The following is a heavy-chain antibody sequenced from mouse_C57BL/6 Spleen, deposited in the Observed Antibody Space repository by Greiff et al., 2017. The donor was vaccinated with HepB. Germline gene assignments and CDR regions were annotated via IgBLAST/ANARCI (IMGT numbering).Heavy chain of an antibody. D-gene: IGHD1-1*01. CDR2: IYPRDGST. CDR1: GYTFTSYD. Sequence: LVESGPELVKPGASVKLSCKASGYTFTSYDINWVKQRPGQGLEWIGWIYPRDGSTKYNEKFKGKATLTVDTSSSTAYMELHSLTSEDSAVYFCAREDYGSSYGYWYFDVWGTGTTVTVSS. V-gene: IGHV1-85*01. CDR3: AREDYGSSYGYWYFDV. J-gene: IGHJ1*03.